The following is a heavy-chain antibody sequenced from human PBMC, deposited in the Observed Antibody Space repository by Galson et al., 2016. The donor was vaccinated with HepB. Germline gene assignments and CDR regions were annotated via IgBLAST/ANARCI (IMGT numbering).Heavy chain of an antibody. Sequence: SVKVSCKASGYTFTNYDISWVRQAPGQGLEWMGWIITHNGHTNYAQKVQGRVTMTADTSTSTAYMELRSLRSDDTAVYYCAREGLTSGCTYWGQGTLVTVSS. V-gene: IGHV1-18*01. CDR3: AREGLTSGCTY. CDR1: GYTFTNYD. D-gene: IGHD6-19*01. CDR2: IITHNGHT. J-gene: IGHJ4*02.